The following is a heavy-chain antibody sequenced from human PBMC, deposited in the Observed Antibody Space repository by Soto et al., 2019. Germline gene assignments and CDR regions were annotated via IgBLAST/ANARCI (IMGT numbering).Heavy chain of an antibody. CDR2: IYYSGST. Sequence: SETLSLTCTVSGGSISSGGYYWSWIRQHPGKGLEWIGYIYYSGSTYYNPSLKSRVTISVDTSKNQFSLKLSSVTAADTAVYYCARADDILTGYYPRNWFDPWGQGTLVTVSS. CDR1: GGSISSGGYY. V-gene: IGHV4-31*03. J-gene: IGHJ5*02. CDR3: ARADDILTGYYPRNWFDP. D-gene: IGHD3-9*01.